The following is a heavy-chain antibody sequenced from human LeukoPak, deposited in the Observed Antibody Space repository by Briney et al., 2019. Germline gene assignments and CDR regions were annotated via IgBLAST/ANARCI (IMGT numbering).Heavy chain of an antibody. CDR3: AIDAKVPYSNYVNWFDP. J-gene: IGHJ5*02. CDR1: GFTFSSYG. V-gene: IGHV3-33*01. D-gene: IGHD4-11*01. Sequence: PGRSLRLSCAASGFTFSSYGMHWVRQAPGKGLEWVAVIWYDGSNKYYADSVKGRFTISKDNSKNTLYLQMNSLRAEDTAVYYCAIDAKVPYSNYVNWFDPWGQGTLVTVSS. CDR2: IWYDGSNK.